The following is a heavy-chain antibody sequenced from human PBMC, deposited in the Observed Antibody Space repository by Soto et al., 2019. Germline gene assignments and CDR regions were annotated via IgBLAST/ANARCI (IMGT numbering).Heavy chain of an antibody. J-gene: IGHJ4*02. V-gene: IGHV3-48*03. D-gene: IGHD3-16*02. Sequence: PGGSRRLSCAASGFTFSSYEMNWVRQAPGKGLEWVSYISSSGSTIYYADSVKGRFTISRDNAKNSLYLQMNSLRAEDTAVYYCARGQYIWGSYHYTGVDYWGQGTLVTVAS. CDR3: ARGQYIWGSYHYTGVDY. CDR1: GFTFSSYE. CDR2: ISSSGSTI.